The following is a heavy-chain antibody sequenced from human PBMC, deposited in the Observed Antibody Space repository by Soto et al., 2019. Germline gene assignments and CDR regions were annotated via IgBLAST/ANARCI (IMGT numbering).Heavy chain of an antibody. V-gene: IGHV3-15*01. CDR2: IKSKTDGWTT. D-gene: IGHD4-4*01. Sequence: GGSLRISCAASGFTFSNAWMNWVRQAPGKGLEWVGRIKSKTDGWTTDYAAPVKGRFTISRDDSKNALYLQMNSLKTEDTAVYYCTTTVLWGQGTLVTVSS. CDR3: TTTVL. J-gene: IGHJ4*02. CDR1: GFTFSNAW.